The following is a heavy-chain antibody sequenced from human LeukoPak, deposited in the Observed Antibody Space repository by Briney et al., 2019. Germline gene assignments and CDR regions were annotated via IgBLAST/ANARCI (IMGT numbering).Heavy chain of an antibody. D-gene: IGHD4/OR15-4a*01. CDR1: GFTFSDYY. CDR3: ARVTANYVIDY. CDR2: ISSSGSYT. V-gene: IGHV3-11*06. J-gene: IGHJ4*02. Sequence: PGGSLRLSCAASGFTFSDYYMSWIRQAPGKGLDWVSYISSSGSYTNYADSVKGRFTISRDNAKNSLYLQMNSLRAEDTAVYYCARVTANYVIDYWGQGTLVTVSS.